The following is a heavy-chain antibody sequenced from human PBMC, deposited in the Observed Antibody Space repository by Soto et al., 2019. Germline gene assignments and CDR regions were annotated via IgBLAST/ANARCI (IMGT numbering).Heavy chain of an antibody. J-gene: IGHJ6*02. CDR3: AGQPTAGSYYDLGSYYYYYAMDV. CDR1: GGSISSSSYY. CDR2: INHSGST. D-gene: IGHD3-10*01. Sequence: PSETLSLTCNVSGGSISSSSYYWSWIRQPPGKGLEWIGEINHSGSTNYNSSLKSLVTISLDTSKNQFSLKLSSVTAADTAVYYCAGQPTAGSYYDLGSYYYYYAMDVWGQGTTVTVSS. V-gene: IGHV4-39*07.